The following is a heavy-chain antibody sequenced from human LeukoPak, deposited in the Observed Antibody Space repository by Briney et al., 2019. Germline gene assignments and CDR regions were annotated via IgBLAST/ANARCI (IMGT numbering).Heavy chain of an antibody. J-gene: IGHJ5*02. D-gene: IGHD4/OR15-4a*01. CDR3: ARHMGLLNWFDP. Sequence: SETLSLTCTVSGGSISSSSYYWGWIRQPPGKGLEWIGSAYYSGSTYHNPSLKSRVTISVDTSKNQFSLKLSSVTAADTAVYYCARHMGLLNWFDPWGQGTLVTVSS. CDR1: GGSISSSSYY. V-gene: IGHV4-39*01. CDR2: AYYSGST.